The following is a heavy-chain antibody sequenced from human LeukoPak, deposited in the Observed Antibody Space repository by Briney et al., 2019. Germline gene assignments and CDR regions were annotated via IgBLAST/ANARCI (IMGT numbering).Heavy chain of an antibody. CDR2: SHTGGSI. CDR3: AIRRGGFGEGGFDY. CDR1: GVSISGFY. V-gene: IGHV4-4*08. D-gene: IGHD3-10*01. Sequence: SETLSLTCTVSGVSISGFYWNWIRQPPRKGMEWVGYSHTGGSISSNPSLNSRVAFSMDTSKNQVSLRLNSVTATDTAVSYCAIRRGGFGEGGFDYWGQGIPVTVST. J-gene: IGHJ4*02.